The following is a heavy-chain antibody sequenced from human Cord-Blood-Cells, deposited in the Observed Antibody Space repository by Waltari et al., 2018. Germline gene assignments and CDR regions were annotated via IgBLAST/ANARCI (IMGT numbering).Heavy chain of an antibody. V-gene: IGHV4-30-4*08. J-gene: IGHJ6*02. D-gene: IGHD6-6*01. CDR3: ARGPDFEYSSSYYYYGMDV. CDR2: IYYSGST. CDR1: GGSISSRAYS. Sequence: QVPLQESGPGLVKPSQTLPLTCTASGGSISSRAYSWTRLRQPPGKGLEWIGYIYYSGSTYYNPSLKSRVTISVDTSKNQFSLKLSSVTAADTAVYYCARGPDFEYSSSYYYYGMDVWGQGTTVTVSS.